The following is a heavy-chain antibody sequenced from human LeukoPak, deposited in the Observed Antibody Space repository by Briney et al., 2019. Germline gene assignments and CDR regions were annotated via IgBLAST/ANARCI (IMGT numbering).Heavy chain of an antibody. V-gene: IGHV3-9*01. CDR2: LSWNSGSI. CDR3: AAISYLAFDI. CDR1: GFTFDDHA. Sequence: GGSLRLSCAASGFTFDDHAMHWVRQAPGKGLEWVSGLSWNSGSIDYADSVKGRFTISRDNAKNSLYLQINSLRVEDTALYYCAAISYLAFDIWGQGTMVTVSS. D-gene: IGHD3-3*01. J-gene: IGHJ3*02.